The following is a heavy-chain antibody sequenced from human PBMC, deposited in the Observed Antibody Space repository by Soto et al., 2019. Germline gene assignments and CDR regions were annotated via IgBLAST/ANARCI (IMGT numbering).Heavy chain of an antibody. CDR1: GFTFSNAW. V-gene: IGHV3-15*07. CDR2: IKSKTDGGTT. Sequence: GGSLRLSCAASGFTFSNAWMNWVRQAPGKGLEWVGRIKSKTDGGTTDYAEPVKGRFTTQRDDYKNTLYLQMNSLKTEDTAVYYCTTDPPPPFSIAVAGQPESDYWGQGTLVTVSS. CDR3: TTDPPPPFSIAVAGQPESDY. J-gene: IGHJ4*02. D-gene: IGHD6-19*01.